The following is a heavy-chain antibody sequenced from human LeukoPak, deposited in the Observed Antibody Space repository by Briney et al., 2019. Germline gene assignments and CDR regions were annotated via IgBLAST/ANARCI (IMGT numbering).Heavy chain of an antibody. Sequence: SETLSLTCAVYGGSFSGYYWSWIRQPPGKGLEWIGEINHSRSTNYNPSLKSRLTISVDTSKNQFSLKLSSVTAADTAVYYCARLYSTGPFDYWGQGALVTVSS. CDR1: GGSFSGYY. V-gene: IGHV4-34*01. D-gene: IGHD6-25*01. J-gene: IGHJ4*02. CDR2: INHSRST. CDR3: ARLYSTGPFDY.